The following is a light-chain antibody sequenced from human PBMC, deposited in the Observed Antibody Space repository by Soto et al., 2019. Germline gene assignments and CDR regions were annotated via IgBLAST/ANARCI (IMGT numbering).Light chain of an antibody. CDR2: DAS. CDR1: QSVSSY. V-gene: IGKV3-11*01. J-gene: IGKJ5*01. CDR3: QQRSHWPPIT. Sequence: EIVLTQSPATLSLSPGERATLSCRASQSVSSYLAWYQQKPGQALRLLIYDASNRATGIPARFSASGSGTDFTLTISRLEPEDFAVYYCQQRSHWPPITFGQGTRLEIK.